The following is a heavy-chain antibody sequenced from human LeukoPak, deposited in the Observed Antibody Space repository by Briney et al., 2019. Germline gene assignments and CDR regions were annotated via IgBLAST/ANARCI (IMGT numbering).Heavy chain of an antibody. J-gene: IGHJ3*02. Sequence: SETLSLTCAVYGGSFSGYYWSWIRQPPGKGLEWIGEINHSGSTNYNPSLKSRVSISVDTSKNQFSLKLSSVTAADTALYYCARGHYLRGGALDIWGQGTMVTVSS. CDR2: INHSGST. CDR3: ARGHYLRGGALDI. D-gene: IGHD2/OR15-2a*01. CDR1: GGSFSGYY. V-gene: IGHV4-34*01.